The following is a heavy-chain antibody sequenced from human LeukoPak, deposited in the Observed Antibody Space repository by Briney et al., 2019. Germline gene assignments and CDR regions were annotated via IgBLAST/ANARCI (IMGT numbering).Heavy chain of an antibody. CDR2: IGSSSSYI. CDR3: AKGALYSSGWYGPYDY. V-gene: IGHV3-21*04. CDR1: GFTFSTYS. D-gene: IGHD6-19*01. J-gene: IGHJ4*02. Sequence: GGSLRLSCAASGFTFSTYSMNWVRQAPGKGLEWVSSIGSSSSYIYYADSVKGRFTISRDNAKNSLYLQMNSLRAEDTALYYCAKGALYSSGWYGPYDYWGQGTLVTVSS.